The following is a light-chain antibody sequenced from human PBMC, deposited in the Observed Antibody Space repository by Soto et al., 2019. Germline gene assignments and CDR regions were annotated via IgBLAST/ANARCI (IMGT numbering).Light chain of an antibody. J-gene: IGLJ3*02. Sequence: QSVLTQPPSVSGAPGQRVTISCTGSSSNIGAGYDVHWYQQLPGTAPKLLIYGNSNRPSGVPDRFSGSKSGTSASLAITGLQAEDVADYYCQSYDSSLSAWVFGGGTQLTVL. CDR1: SSNIGAGYD. CDR2: GNS. CDR3: QSYDSSLSAWV. V-gene: IGLV1-40*01.